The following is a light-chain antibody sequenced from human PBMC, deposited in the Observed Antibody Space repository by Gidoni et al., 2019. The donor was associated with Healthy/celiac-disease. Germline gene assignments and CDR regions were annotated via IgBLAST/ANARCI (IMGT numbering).Light chain of an antibody. Sequence: EIVLTQSPATLSLSPGERATISGRASQSVSSYLAWSQQKPGQAPRLLIYDASNRATGIPARFSGSGSGTDFTLTISSLEPEDFAVYYCQQRSNWPITFGQGTRLEIK. CDR1: QSVSSY. V-gene: IGKV3-11*01. CDR2: DAS. CDR3: QQRSNWPIT. J-gene: IGKJ5*01.